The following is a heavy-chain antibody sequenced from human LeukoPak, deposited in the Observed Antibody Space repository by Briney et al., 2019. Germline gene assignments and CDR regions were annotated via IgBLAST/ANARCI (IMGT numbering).Heavy chain of an antibody. V-gene: IGHV3-11*01. D-gene: IGHD3-22*01. CDR2: ISGSGSTI. Sequence: GGSLRLSCAASGFTFSDYYMSWIRQAPGKGLEWVSYISGSGSTIYDADSVKGRFTISRDNSKNTLYLQMNSLRAEDTAVYYCAARSGSKDFWGQGTLVTVSS. CDR3: AARSGSKDF. CDR1: GFTFSDYY. J-gene: IGHJ4*02.